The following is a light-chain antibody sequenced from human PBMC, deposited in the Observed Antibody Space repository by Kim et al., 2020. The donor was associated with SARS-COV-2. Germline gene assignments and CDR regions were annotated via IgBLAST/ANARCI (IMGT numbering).Light chain of an antibody. V-gene: IGKV1-9*01. Sequence: TSVGDRVTITCRASQGIISYLASYQQRPGKAPKLLIYAASTLQSGVPSRFSGSGSGTEFTLTISSLQPEEFATYYCQQLNSYPLTFGGGTKVDIK. CDR3: QQLNSYPLT. J-gene: IGKJ4*01. CDR2: AAS. CDR1: QGIISY.